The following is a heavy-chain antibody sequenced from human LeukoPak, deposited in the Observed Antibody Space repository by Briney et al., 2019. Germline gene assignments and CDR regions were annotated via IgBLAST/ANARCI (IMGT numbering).Heavy chain of an antibody. V-gene: IGHV3-64*01. Sequence: PGGSLRLSCAASGFTFSSYAMHWVRQAPGKGLEYVSAISSNGGSTYYANFVKGRFTISRDNSKNTLYLQMGSLRAEDMAVYYCARESEYATATVDYWGQGTLVTVSS. CDR1: GFTFSSYA. D-gene: IGHD4-17*01. CDR2: ISSNGGST. CDR3: ARESEYATATVDY. J-gene: IGHJ4*02.